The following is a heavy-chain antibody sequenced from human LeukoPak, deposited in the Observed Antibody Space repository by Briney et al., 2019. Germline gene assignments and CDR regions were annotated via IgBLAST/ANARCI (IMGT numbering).Heavy chain of an antibody. J-gene: IGHJ5*02. CDR2: IYYSGST. CDR3: ARAAAVAESWWFDP. CDR1: GGSISSYY. V-gene: IGHV4-59*12. D-gene: IGHD6-19*01. Sequence: SETLSLTCTVSGGSISSYYWSWIRQPPGKGLEWIGYIYYSGSTYYNPSLKSRVTISVDRSKNQFSLRLSSVTAADTAVYYCARAAAVAESWWFDPWGQGTLVTVSS.